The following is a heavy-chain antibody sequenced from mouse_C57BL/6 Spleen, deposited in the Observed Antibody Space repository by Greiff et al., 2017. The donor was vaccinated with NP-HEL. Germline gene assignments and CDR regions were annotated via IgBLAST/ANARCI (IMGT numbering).Heavy chain of an antibody. D-gene: IGHD2-12*01. CDR1: GYTFTDYY. V-gene: IGHV1-26*01. J-gene: IGHJ4*01. CDR3: ARAYSYYAMDY. CDR2: INPNNGGT. Sequence: DVKLQESGPELVKPGASVKISCKASGYTFTDYYMNWVKQSHGKSLEWIGDINPNNGGTSYNQKFKGKATLTVDKSSSTAYMELRSLTSEDSAVYYCARAYSYYAMDYWGQGTSVTVSS.